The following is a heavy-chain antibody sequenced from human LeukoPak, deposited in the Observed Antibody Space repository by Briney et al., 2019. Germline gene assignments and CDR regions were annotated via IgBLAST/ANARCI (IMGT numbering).Heavy chain of an antibody. D-gene: IGHD5-18*01. CDR1: GFTFSSYA. CDR3: TTGIQLWSN. Sequence: PGGSLRLSCAASGFTFSSYAMSWVRQAPGKGLEWVSAISGSGGSTYYADSVKGRFTLSRDKSKSTLYLQMNSLKTEDTAVYYCTTGIQLWSNWGQGTLATVSS. J-gene: IGHJ4*02. V-gene: IGHV3-23*01. CDR2: ISGSGGST.